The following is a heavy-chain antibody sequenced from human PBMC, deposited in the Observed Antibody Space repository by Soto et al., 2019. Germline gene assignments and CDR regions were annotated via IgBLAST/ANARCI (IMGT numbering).Heavy chain of an antibody. J-gene: IGHJ4*02. Sequence: QVQLQESGPGLVKPSQTLSLTCTVSGGSISSGGYYWSWIRQHPGKGLEWIGYIYYSGSTYYNPSLKSRVTISVDTSKNQSSLKLSSVTAADTAVYYCAREGVAGTETYYFDYWGQGTLVTVSS. CDR3: AREGVAGTETYYFDY. CDR1: GGSISSGGYY. D-gene: IGHD6-19*01. V-gene: IGHV4-31*03. CDR2: IYYSGST.